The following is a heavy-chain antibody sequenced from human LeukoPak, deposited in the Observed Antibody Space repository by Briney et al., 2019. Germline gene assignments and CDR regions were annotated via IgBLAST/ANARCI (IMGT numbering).Heavy chain of an antibody. CDR3: AKQRDYYDSSGYYRGYYFDY. Sequence: GGSLRLSCAASGFTFSSYAMSWVRQAPGKGLEWVSAISGSGGSTYYADSVKGRFTISRDNSKNTLYLQMNSLRAEDTAVYYCAKQRDYYDSSGYYRGYYFDYWGQGTLVTVSS. V-gene: IGHV3-23*01. CDR1: GFTFSSYA. J-gene: IGHJ4*02. CDR2: ISGSGGST. D-gene: IGHD3-22*01.